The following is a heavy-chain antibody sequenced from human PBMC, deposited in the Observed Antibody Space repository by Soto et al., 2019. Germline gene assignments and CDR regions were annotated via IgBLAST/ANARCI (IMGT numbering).Heavy chain of an antibody. CDR2: LSSSGTYI. Sequence: GGSLSLSCAASGFTFNKYYMNWVRQAPGKGLEWVSSLSSSGTYIYYADSVKGRFTISRDNAKNSLYLQVNSLRAEDTAVYYCARGALCSSSNCFGSGAFDIWGQGTMVTVSS. V-gene: IGHV3-21*01. D-gene: IGHD2-2*01. CDR1: GFTFNKYY. CDR3: ARGALCSSSNCFGSGAFDI. J-gene: IGHJ3*02.